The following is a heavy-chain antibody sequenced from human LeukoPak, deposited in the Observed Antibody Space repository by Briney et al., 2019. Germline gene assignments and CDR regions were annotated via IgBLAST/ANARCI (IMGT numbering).Heavy chain of an antibody. Sequence: AGSLRLSCAASGFTFSNYWLTWVRQAPGKGLEWVANIKQDGSEKSYVDSVKGRFTTSRDNAKNSLYLQMNSLRAEDTAVYYYARSHSLYYYDSSGPDAFDIWGQGTMVTVSS. CDR2: IKQDGSEK. V-gene: IGHV3-7*01. D-gene: IGHD3-22*01. CDR3: ARSHSLYYYDSSGPDAFDI. CDR1: GFTFSNYW. J-gene: IGHJ3*02.